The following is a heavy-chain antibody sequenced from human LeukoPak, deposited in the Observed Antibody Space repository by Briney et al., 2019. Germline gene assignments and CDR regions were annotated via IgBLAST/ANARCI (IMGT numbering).Heavy chain of an antibody. Sequence: GESPKISCKGSGYIFTSYWITWVRQMPGKGLEWMGMIDPTDSYTNYSPSFQGHVTISTDKSISTAYLHWTSLKASDTAIYYCARRGRSSSNFDFWGQGTLVTVSS. V-gene: IGHV5-10-1*01. CDR2: IDPTDSYT. CDR3: ARRGRSSSNFDF. D-gene: IGHD6-6*01. J-gene: IGHJ4*02. CDR1: GYIFTSYW.